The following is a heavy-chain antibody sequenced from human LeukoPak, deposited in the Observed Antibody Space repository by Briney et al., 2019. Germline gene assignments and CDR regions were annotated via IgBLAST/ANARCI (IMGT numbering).Heavy chain of an antibody. Sequence: GGSLRLSCAASGSTFSSYAMHWVRQAPGKGLEWVAVISYDGSNKYYADSVKGRFTISRDNSKNTLYLQMNSLRAEDTAVYYCARDIVVVVAATPFSNWFDPWGQGTLVTVSS. D-gene: IGHD2-15*01. J-gene: IGHJ5*02. CDR1: GSTFSSYA. CDR2: ISYDGSNK. CDR3: ARDIVVVVAATPFSNWFDP. V-gene: IGHV3-30-3*01.